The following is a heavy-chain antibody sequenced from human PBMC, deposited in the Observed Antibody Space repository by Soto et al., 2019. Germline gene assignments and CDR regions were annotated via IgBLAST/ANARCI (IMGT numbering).Heavy chain of an antibody. D-gene: IGHD6-19*01. J-gene: IGHJ4*02. V-gene: IGHV3-30*18. CDR3: AKDLRGSDWFG. Sequence: QVQLVQSGGGVVQPGRSLRLSCAASGFTFSSYDMFWVRQAPGKGLGWVAVISYDGSKKYYTDSVKGRFTISRDNSKNTLYLQMNSLRPEDTAVYYCAKDLRGSDWFGWGQGTLVTVSA. CDR2: ISYDGSKK. CDR1: GFTFSSYD.